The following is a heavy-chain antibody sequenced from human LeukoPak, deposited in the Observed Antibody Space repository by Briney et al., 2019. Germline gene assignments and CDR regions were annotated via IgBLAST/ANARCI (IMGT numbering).Heavy chain of an antibody. CDR2: IYDSGST. Sequence: SETLSLTCTVSGGSISSSYYYWGWIRQPPGKGLEWIGSIYDSGSTYYNPSLKSRVTISVDTSKNQFSLKLSSVTAADTAVYYCARVPTNYYDSSGAEWFDPWGQGTLVTVSS. CDR1: GGSISSSYYY. CDR3: ARVPTNYYDSSGAEWFDP. V-gene: IGHV4-39*07. J-gene: IGHJ5*02. D-gene: IGHD3-22*01.